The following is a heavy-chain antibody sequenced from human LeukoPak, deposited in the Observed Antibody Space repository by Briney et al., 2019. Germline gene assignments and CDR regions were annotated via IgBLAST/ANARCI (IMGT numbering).Heavy chain of an antibody. J-gene: IGHJ4*02. CDR3: ARVSGIQPPHYFDY. V-gene: IGHV4-39*07. D-gene: IGHD5-18*01. CDR2: IYYSGST. Sequence: PSETLSLTCTVSGGSISSSSYYWGWIRQPPGKGLEWIGSIYYSGSTYYNPSLKSRVTISVDTSKNQFSLKLSSVTAADTAVYYCARVSGIQPPHYFDYWGQGTLVTVSS. CDR1: GGSISSSSYY.